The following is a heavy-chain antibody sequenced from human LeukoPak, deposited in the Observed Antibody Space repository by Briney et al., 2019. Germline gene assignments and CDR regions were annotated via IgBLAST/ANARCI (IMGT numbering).Heavy chain of an antibody. Sequence: GGSLRLSCAASGFTFSSYWMNWARQAPGKGLEWVASINHNGNVNYYADSVKGRFTISRDNSKNTLYLQMNSLRAEDTAVYYCAKGPKTTYYDYVWGSYRYSSYWGQGTLVTVSS. V-gene: IGHV3-7*01. CDR3: AKGPKTTYYDYVWGSYRYSSY. CDR1: GFTFSSYW. D-gene: IGHD3-16*02. CDR2: INHNGNVN. J-gene: IGHJ4*02.